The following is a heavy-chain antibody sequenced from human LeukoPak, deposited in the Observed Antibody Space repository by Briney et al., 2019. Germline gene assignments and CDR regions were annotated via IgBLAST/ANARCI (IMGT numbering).Heavy chain of an antibody. CDR2: ISAYNGNT. CDR1: GYTFTSYG. D-gene: IGHD1-26*01. Sequence: GASVKVSCKASGYTFTSYGISWVRQAPGQGLEWMGWISAYNGNTNYAQKLQGRVTTTTDTSTSTAYMELRSLRSDDTAVYYCASGRWELYYYGMDVWGQGTTVTVSS. V-gene: IGHV1-18*01. J-gene: IGHJ6*02. CDR3: ASGRWELYYYGMDV.